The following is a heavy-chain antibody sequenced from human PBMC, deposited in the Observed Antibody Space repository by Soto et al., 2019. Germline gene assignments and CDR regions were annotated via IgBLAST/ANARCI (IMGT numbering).Heavy chain of an antibody. J-gene: IGHJ4*02. CDR1: GASITGSSY. D-gene: IGHD2-8*02. V-gene: IGHV4-4*07. Sequence: LEILSLTCTVSGASITGSSYWSWIRQPAGKGLEWIGRFSLSGTTNYNPSLRSRVTMSADVSKNQFSLRLTSVTAADTALYYCARGMTPPGAPAWYYFDSWGQGTLVTVSS. CDR3: ARGMTPPGAPAWYYFDS. CDR2: FSLSGTT.